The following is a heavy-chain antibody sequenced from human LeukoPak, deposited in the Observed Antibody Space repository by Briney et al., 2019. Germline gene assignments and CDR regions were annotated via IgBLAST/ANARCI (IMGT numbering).Heavy chain of an antibody. J-gene: IGHJ4*02. V-gene: IGHV4-4*02. D-gene: IGHD5-18*01. CDR1: GGSISSNNW. CDR2: IYHDGST. Sequence: SETLSLTCAVSGGSISSNNWWIWVRQSPEKGLEWIGEIYHDGSTNYDPSLKSRVTISMDKSKNQLSLKLNFVTAADTAVYYCARDRGGYTYSHDYWGQGTLVTVSS. CDR3: ARDRGGYTYSHDY.